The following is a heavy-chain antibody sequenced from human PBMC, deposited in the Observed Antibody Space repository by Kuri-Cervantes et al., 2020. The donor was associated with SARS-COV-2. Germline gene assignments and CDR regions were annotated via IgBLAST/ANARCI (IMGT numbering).Heavy chain of an antibody. D-gene: IGHD3-16*01. Sequence: ASVKVSCKASGYTFTGYYMHWVRQAPGQGFEWMGWINPNSGGTNYAQKFQGWVTMTRDTSISTVYMELSRLRSDDTAVYYCARSVIIFGGVIFDQWGQGTLVTVSS. CDR3: ARSVIIFGGVIFDQ. V-gene: IGHV1-2*04. J-gene: IGHJ4*02. CDR1: GYTFTGYY. CDR2: INPNSGGT.